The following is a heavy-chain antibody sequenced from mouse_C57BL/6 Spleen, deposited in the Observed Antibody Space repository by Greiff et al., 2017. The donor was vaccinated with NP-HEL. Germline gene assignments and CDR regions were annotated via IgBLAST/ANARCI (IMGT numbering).Heavy chain of an antibody. J-gene: IGHJ1*03. D-gene: IGHD1-1*01. V-gene: IGHV1-54*01. Sequence: QVQLQQSGAELVRPGTSVKVSCKASGYAFTNYLIEWVKQRPGQGLEWIGVINPGSGGTNYNEKFKGKATLTADKSSSTAYMQLSSLTSEDSAVYFCARGVYYGSSYLLYFDVWGTGTTVTVSS. CDR1: GYAFTNYL. CDR2: INPGSGGT. CDR3: ARGVYYGSSYLLYFDV.